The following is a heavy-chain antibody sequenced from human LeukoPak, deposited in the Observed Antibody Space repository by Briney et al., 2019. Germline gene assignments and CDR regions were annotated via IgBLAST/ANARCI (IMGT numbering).Heavy chain of an antibody. V-gene: IGHV4-39*01. CDR2: IYYTGRA. D-gene: IGHD1-26*01. Sequence: PSETLSLTCTVSGGSISSSTYYWGWIRQPPGKGLEWIGSIYYTGRAYYNPSHKSRLTLSVDTSKNQYSLKLSSVTAADTAVYHCASHTSGSSPYYFDFWGQGTLVSVSS. J-gene: IGHJ4*02. CDR1: GGSISSSTYY. CDR3: ASHTSGSSPYYFDF.